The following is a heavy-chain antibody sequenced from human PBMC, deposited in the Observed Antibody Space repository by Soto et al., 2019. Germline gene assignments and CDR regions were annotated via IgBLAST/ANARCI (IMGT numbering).Heavy chain of an antibody. V-gene: IGHV5-10-1*01. D-gene: IGHD6-6*01. J-gene: IGHJ6*02. CDR2: IDPSDSYT. Sequence: ESLKLSCKGSGYSFTSYWIIWVRQMPGKGLEWMGRIDPSDSYTNYSPSFKGHVTISADKSISTAYLQWSSLKASDTAMYYWASLSIAARHGMDVWGQGTTVTVSS. CDR3: ASLSIAARHGMDV. CDR1: GYSFTSYW.